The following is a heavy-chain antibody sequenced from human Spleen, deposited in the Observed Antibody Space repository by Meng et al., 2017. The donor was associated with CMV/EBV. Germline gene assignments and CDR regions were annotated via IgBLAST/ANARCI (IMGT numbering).Heavy chain of an antibody. D-gene: IGHD3-3*01. V-gene: IGHV3-7*01. CDR1: FTFSSYW. CDR2: IKQDGSEK. Sequence: FTFSSYWMSWHRQAPAKGLGWGANIKQDGSEKYYVESEKGRFTISRDNAKNSLYLQMNSLRAEDTAVYYCARRYYDFWGATGYYFDYWGQGTLVTVSS. CDR3: ARRYYDFWGATGYYFDY. J-gene: IGHJ4*02.